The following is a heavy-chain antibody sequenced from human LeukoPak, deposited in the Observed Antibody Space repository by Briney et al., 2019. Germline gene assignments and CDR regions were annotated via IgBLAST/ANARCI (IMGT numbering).Heavy chain of an antibody. CDR2: IIPIFGTA. CDR3: ARGDSSSHPSPFDY. V-gene: IGHV1-69*13. Sequence: GASVKVSCKASGGTFSSYAISWVRQAPGQGLEWMGGIIPIFGTANYAQKFQGRVTITADESTSTAYMELSSLRSEDTAVYYCARGDSSSHPSPFDYWGQGTLVTVSS. D-gene: IGHD6-6*01. CDR1: GGTFSSYA. J-gene: IGHJ4*02.